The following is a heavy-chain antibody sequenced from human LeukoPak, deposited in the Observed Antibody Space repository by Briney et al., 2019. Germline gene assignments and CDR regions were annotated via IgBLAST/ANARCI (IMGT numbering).Heavy chain of an antibody. D-gene: IGHD1-26*01. CDR2: ISTYNDKK. Sequence: ASVKVSCKASGYRFTTYGISWVRQAPGQGLEWMGWISTYNDKKDYAQKFQGRVTMTTDTSTTTAYMELGSLRSDDTAVYYCARHSGSYAFDYWGQGTLVTVSP. J-gene: IGHJ4*02. V-gene: IGHV1-18*01. CDR3: ARHSGSYAFDY. CDR1: GYRFTTYG.